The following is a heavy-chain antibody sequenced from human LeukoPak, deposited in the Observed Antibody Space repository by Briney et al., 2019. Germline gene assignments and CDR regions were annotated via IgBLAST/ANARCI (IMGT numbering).Heavy chain of an antibody. D-gene: IGHD1-26*01. CDR3: ARVLSNSGSYFLQKYYFDY. V-gene: IGHV1-18*01. Sequence: GSSVKVSCKASGYTFTSYGISWVRQAPGQGLEWMGWISAYNGNTNYAQKLQGRVTMTTDTSPSTAYMELRSLRSDDTAVFYCARVLSNSGSYFLQKYYFDYWGQGTLVTVSS. J-gene: IGHJ4*02. CDR1: GYTFTSYG. CDR2: ISAYNGNT.